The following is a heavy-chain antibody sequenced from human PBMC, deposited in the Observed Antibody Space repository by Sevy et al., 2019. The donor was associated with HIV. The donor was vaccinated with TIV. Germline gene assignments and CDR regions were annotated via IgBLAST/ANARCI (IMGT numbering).Heavy chain of an antibody. V-gene: IGHV3-21*01. J-gene: IGHJ4*02. CDR1: GFTFSSYS. Sequence: GGSLRLSCAASGFTFSSYSMNWVRQAPGKGLEWVSSISSSSSYIYYADSVKGRFTISRDKAKNSLYLQMNSLRAEDTAVYYCARVRPNLYSKHEYSSSWGSFDYWGQGTLVTVSS. CDR2: ISSSSSYI. D-gene: IGHD6-13*01. CDR3: ARVRPNLYSKHEYSSSWGSFDY.